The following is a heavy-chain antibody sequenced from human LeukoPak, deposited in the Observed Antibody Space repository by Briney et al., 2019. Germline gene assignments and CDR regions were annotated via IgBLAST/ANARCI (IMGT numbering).Heavy chain of an antibody. CDR1: GGSFSGYY. V-gene: IGHV4-34*01. D-gene: IGHD7-27*01. CDR2: INHSGST. Sequence: SETLSLTCAVYGGSFSGYYWSWIRQPPGKGLEWIGEINHSGSTNYNPSLKSRVTISVDTPKNQFSLKLSSVTAADTAVNYCARGLDWGPYYFDYWGQGTLVTVSS. J-gene: IGHJ4*02. CDR3: ARGLDWGPYYFDY.